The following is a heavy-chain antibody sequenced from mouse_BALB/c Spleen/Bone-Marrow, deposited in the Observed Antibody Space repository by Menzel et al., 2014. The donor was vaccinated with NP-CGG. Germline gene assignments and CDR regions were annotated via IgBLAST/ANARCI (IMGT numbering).Heavy chain of an antibody. D-gene: IGHD2-3*01. CDR2: ISNGGGST. CDR1: GFTFSDYY. CDR3: ARPLYDGYYVAY. V-gene: IGHV5-12*02. Sequence: EVMLVESGGGLVQPGGSLKLSCATSGFTFSDYYMYWVRPTPEKRLEWVAYISNGGGSTYYPDTVKGRFTISRDNAKNTLYLQMSRLKSEDTAMYYCARPLYDGYYVAYWGQGTLVTVSA. J-gene: IGHJ3*01.